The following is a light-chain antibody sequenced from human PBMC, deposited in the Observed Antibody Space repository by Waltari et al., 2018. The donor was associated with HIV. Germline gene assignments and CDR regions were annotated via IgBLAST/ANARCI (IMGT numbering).Light chain of an antibody. CDR2: DAS. CDR1: QAVGAD. Sequence: DIELTQSPSAVSASVGDRVIISCRGSQAVGADVVWYHVRPGRAPRIFIYDASRLGGGVSSRVSGSGFGTDFVFIIASLQSEDAGLYFCQQANTFPHSFGQGTKLEV. V-gene: IGKV1-12*01. CDR3: QQANTFPHS. J-gene: IGKJ2*01.